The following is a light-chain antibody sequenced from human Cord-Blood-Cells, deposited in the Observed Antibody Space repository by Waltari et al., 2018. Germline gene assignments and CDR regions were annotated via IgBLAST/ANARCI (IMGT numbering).Light chain of an antibody. CDR1: QSISSY. CDR3: QQSYSTPFT. V-gene: IGKV1-39*01. Sequence: DIQMTQSPSSLSASVGDRVTITCRPSQSISSYLNWYQQKPGKAPKLLIYAASSLHSGVPSRFSGSGSGTDFTLTISSLQPEDFATYYCQQSYSTPFTFGPGTKVDIK. CDR2: AAS. J-gene: IGKJ3*01.